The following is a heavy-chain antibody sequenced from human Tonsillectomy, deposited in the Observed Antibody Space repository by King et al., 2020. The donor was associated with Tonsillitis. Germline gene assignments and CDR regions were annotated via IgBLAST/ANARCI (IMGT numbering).Heavy chain of an antibody. CDR2: INHSGST. Sequence: VQLQQWGAGLLKASETLSLTCAVYGESFSGYYWTWIRQPPGKGLEWLGEINHSGSTNYNPSLNSRVTISVDTSKNQFSLKLSSVTAADTAVYYCARGHRAVKLGWFDPWGQGTLVTVSS. CDR3: ARGHRAVKLGWFDP. D-gene: IGHD4-17*01. J-gene: IGHJ5*02. CDR1: GESFSGYY. V-gene: IGHV4-34*01.